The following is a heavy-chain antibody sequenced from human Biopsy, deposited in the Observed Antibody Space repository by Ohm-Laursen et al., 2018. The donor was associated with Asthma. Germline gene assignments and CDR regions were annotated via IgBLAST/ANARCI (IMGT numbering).Heavy chain of an antibody. CDR3: ARHWDWGSFFDY. D-gene: IGHD7-27*01. CDR2: ISSDGTRK. J-gene: IGHJ4*02. Sequence: SLRLSCAAFGFTFSRYGMHWVRQAPGKGLEWVAVISSDGTRKYYADSVKGRFNISRDNAKNSLYLQMNSLRAEDTAVYYCARHWDWGSFFDYWGQGTPVTVSS. CDR1: GFTFSRYG. V-gene: IGHV3-30*03.